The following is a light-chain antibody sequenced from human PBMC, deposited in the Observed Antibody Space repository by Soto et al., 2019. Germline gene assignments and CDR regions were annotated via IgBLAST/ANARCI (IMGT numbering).Light chain of an antibody. CDR2: GNS. CDR3: QSYDSSLSGYVV. J-gene: IGLJ2*01. Sequence: QSVLTQPPSVSGAPGQRVTISCTGSRSNIGAGYDVHWYQQLPGTAPKFLIYGNSNRPSGVPDRFSGSKSGTSASLAITGLQAEDEADYYCQSYDSSLSGYVVFGGGTKLTVL. CDR1: RSNIGAGYD. V-gene: IGLV1-40*01.